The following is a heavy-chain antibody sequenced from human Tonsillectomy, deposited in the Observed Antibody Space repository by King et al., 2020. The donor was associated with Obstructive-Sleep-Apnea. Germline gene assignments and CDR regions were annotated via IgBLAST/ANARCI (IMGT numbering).Heavy chain of an antibody. J-gene: IGHJ4*02. CDR2: INHSGNT. CDR3: AKGSSSWYPDYFDY. Sequence: VQLQQWGAGLLKPSETLSLTCAVYGGSFSDYYWSWIRQPPGKGLEWIGEINHSGNTNYNPSLKSRVTISVDTSKNQFSLQRSSVTAADTARYYCAKGSSSWYPDYFDYWGQGTLVTVSS. D-gene: IGHD6-13*01. V-gene: IGHV4-34*01. CDR1: GGSFSDYY.